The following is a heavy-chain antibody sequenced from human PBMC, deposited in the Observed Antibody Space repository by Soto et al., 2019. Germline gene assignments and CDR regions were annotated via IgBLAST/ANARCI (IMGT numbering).Heavy chain of an antibody. CDR2: ISSDGNST. D-gene: IGHD3-16*01. V-gene: IGHV3-74*01. J-gene: IGHJ3*02. CDR1: GFTFSRYW. CDR3: ASSYGAFDI. Sequence: GGSLRLSCAVSGFTFSRYWMHWVRQAPGKGLVWISRISSDGNSTNYADTVKGRFTISRDNAKNTLYLQMNSLRADDTAVYYCASSYGAFDIWGQGTMVTVSS.